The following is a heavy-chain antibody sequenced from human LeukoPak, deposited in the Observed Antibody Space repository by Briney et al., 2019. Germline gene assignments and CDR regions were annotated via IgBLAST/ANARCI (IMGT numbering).Heavy chain of an antibody. CDR2: ISGSGGST. D-gene: IGHD5-12*01. Sequence: GGSLRLSCAASGFTFSSYAMSWVRQAPGKGLEWVSAISGSGGSTYYADSVKGRFATSRDNSKNTLYLQMNSLRAEDTAVYYCASHLSIVATKFDYWGQGTLVTVSS. J-gene: IGHJ4*02. V-gene: IGHV3-23*01. CDR3: ASHLSIVATKFDY. CDR1: GFTFSSYA.